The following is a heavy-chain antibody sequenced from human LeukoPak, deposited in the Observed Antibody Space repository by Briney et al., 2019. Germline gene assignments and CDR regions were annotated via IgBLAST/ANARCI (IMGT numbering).Heavy chain of an antibody. V-gene: IGHV3-53*01. CDR2: IYSGGTT. J-gene: IGHJ2*01. CDR3: ARVGDHFHWNLDL. CDR1: GFTVSNYY. D-gene: IGHD3-3*02. Sequence: GGSLRLSCAASGFTVSNYYMNWVRQAPGKGLEWVSIIYSGGTTYYADSVKGRFTISRDTSKNTLSLQMSSLRAEDTAVYFCARVGDHFHWNLDLWGRGTMVTV.